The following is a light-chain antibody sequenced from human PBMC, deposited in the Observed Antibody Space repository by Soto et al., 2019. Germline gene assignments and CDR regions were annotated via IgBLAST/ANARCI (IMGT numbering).Light chain of an antibody. CDR1: QGISSY. Sequence: RMKQSPSALSAKTGDRVTITCQASQGISSYLAWYQQKPGRAPKLLIYAASTLQSGVPSRFSGSGSGTDFALTITSLQAEDFGTYYCQQLRMYLSRFG. J-gene: IGKJ2*03. V-gene: IGKV1-8*01. CDR3: QQLRMYLSR. CDR2: AAS.